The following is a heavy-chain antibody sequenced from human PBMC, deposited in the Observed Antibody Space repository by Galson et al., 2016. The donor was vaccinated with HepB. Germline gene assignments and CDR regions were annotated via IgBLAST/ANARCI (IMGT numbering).Heavy chain of an antibody. V-gene: IGHV3-43*01. CDR2: ISWDGDTT. CDR3: TKDGRFWELGY. D-gene: IGHD3-10*01. Sequence: SLRLSCAASGFTFDDNSMHWVRQRPGKGLEWVSLISWDGDTTYYADSVKGRFTISRDNSKDSLYLQMNSLTTEYNALYYCTKDGRFWELGYWGQGTLVTVSS. J-gene: IGHJ4*02. CDR1: GFTFDDNS.